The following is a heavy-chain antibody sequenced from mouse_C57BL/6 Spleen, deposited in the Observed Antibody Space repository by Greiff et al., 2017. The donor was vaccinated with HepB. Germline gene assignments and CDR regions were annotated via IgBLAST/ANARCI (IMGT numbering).Heavy chain of an antibody. CDR2: ISYSGST. CDR1: GYSITSGYD. J-gene: IGHJ3*01. Sequence: EVKLQESGPGMVKPSQSLSLTCTVTGYSITSGYDWHWIRHFPGNKLEWMGYISYSGSTNYNPSLKSRISITHDTSTNPFFLKLNSVTTEDTATYYCARDYGSSPWFAYWGQGTLVTVSA. D-gene: IGHD1-1*01. V-gene: IGHV3-1*01. CDR3: ARDYGSSPWFAY.